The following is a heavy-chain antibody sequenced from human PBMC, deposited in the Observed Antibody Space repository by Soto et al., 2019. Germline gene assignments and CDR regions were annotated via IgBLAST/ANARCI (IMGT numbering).Heavy chain of an antibody. D-gene: IGHD5-18*01. CDR2: ISYDGSNK. Sequence: GGSLRLSCAASGFTFSRYGMHWVRQAPGKGLEWVAVISYDGSNKYYADSVKGRFTISRDNSKNTLYLQMNSLRAEDTAVYYCAKRGYGRYNWFDPWGQGTLVTVSS. J-gene: IGHJ5*02. V-gene: IGHV3-30*18. CDR3: AKRGYGRYNWFDP. CDR1: GFTFSRYG.